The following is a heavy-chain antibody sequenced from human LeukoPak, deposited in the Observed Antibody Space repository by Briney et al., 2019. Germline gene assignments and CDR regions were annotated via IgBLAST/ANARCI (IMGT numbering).Heavy chain of an antibody. D-gene: IGHD3-9*01. CDR3: AKDVERLDYFDY. CDR2: MSYEGTNK. CDR1: GFTFSDYG. V-gene: IGHV3-30*18. J-gene: IGHJ4*02. Sequence: PGGSLRLSCAASGFTFSDYGMHWVRQAPGKGLEWVAVMSYEGTNKYYADSVKGRFTISRDNSKNTLYLQMNSLRAEDTAVYYCAKDVERLDYFDYCGQGTLVTASS.